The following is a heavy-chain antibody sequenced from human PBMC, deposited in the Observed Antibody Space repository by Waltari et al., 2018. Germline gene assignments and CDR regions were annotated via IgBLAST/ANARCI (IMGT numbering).Heavy chain of an antibody. Sequence: QVQLVQSGAEVKKPGASVKVSCKASGYTFTSYAMHWVRQAPGQRLEWMGWINAGNGNTKYSQKFQGRGTITRDTSAGTAYMELGSLRSEDTAVYYCARERMLGSSWYRPDYYYYYGMDVWGQGTTVTVSS. V-gene: IGHV1-3*01. D-gene: IGHD6-13*01. CDR2: INAGNGNT. CDR1: GYTFTSYA. CDR3: ARERMLGSSWYRPDYYYYYGMDV. J-gene: IGHJ6*02.